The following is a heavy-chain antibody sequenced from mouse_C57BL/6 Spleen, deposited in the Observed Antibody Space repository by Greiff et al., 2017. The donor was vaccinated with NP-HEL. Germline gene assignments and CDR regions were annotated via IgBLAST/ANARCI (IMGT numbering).Heavy chain of an antibody. Sequence: QVQLQQSGPELVKPGASVKISCKASGYAFSSSWMNWVKQRPGQGLEWIGRIYPGDGDTNYNGKFKGKATLTADKSSSTAYMQLSRLTSEDSAVYFCARGYGMAYWGQGTLVTVSA. J-gene: IGHJ3*01. CDR2: IYPGDGDT. V-gene: IGHV1-82*01. CDR1: GYAFSSSW. D-gene: IGHD1-1*01. CDR3: ARGYGMAY.